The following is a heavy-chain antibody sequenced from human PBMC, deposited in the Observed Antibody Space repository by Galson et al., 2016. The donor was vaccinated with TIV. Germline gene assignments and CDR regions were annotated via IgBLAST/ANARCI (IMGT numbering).Heavy chain of an antibody. Sequence: LRLSCAASGFTSSSYSMTWVRQAPGKGLEWVSYISDSSDTIYYGDSVKGRFTISRDDAKNSVYLQMNNLRTEDTGVYYCARDKERSGWYFWFDPWGQGTLVTVSA. CDR1: GFTSSSYS. J-gene: IGHJ5*02. V-gene: IGHV3-48*04. D-gene: IGHD6-19*01. CDR2: ISDSSDTI. CDR3: ARDKERSGWYFWFDP.